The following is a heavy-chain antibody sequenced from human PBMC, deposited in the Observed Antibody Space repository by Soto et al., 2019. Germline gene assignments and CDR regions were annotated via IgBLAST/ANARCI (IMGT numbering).Heavy chain of an antibody. CDR3: ARWGTTGGLDV. V-gene: IGHV3-30*19. CDR2: TSYDGSDK. J-gene: IGHJ1*01. Sequence: QVQLVESGGGVVQPGTSLRLSCVGSGFTFRSYVIRWVRQAPGKGLEWVALTSYDGSDKYYGASVRGRFTISRDNSRNTVDLQMDSLRLEDTALYYCARWGTTGGLDVWGQGTLVSVSS. CDR1: GFTFRSYV. D-gene: IGHD3-16*01.